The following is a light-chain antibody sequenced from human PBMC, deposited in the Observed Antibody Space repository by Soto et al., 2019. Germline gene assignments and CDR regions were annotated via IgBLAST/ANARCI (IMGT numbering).Light chain of an antibody. CDR1: ISDVAGYNY. J-gene: IGLJ2*01. CDR3: SPYAANNTLV. V-gene: IGLV2-11*01. CDR2: DVT. Sequence: QSALTQPRSVSGSPGQSVTISCTGTISDVAGYNYVSWYQHHPDKAPKLLISDVTKRPSWVPDRFSGSKSGNTASLTISELQAEDGVDFYFSPYAANNTLVFGGGTNLTSL.